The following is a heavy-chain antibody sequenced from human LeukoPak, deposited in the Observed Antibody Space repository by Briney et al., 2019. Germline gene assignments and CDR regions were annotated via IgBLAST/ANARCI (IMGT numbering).Heavy chain of an antibody. CDR1: GFTFISYW. CDR3: ARVPYSSGYCYSWYFDL. CDR2: IKQDGSEK. D-gene: IGHD3-22*01. Sequence: PGGSLRLSCAASGFTFISYWMSWVRQAPGKGLEWVANIKQDGSEKYYVDSVKGRFTISRDNAKNSLYLQMNSLRAEDTAVYYCARVPYSSGYCYSWYFDLWGRGTLVTVSS. J-gene: IGHJ2*01. V-gene: IGHV3-7*01.